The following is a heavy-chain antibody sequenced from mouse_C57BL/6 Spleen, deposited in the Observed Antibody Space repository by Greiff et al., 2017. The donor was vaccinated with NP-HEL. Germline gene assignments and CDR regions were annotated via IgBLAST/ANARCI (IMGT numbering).Heavy chain of an antibody. CDR2: ISSGGSYT. CDR1: GFTFSSYG. CDR3: ARQGDLYDYDVGWYFDV. J-gene: IGHJ1*03. D-gene: IGHD2-4*01. Sequence: EVKLVESGGDLVKPGGSLKLSCAASGFTFSSYGMSWVRQTPDKRLEWVATISSGGSYTYYPDSVKGRFTISRDNAKNTLYLQMSSLKSEDTAMYYCARQGDLYDYDVGWYFDVWGTGTTVTVSS. V-gene: IGHV5-6*02.